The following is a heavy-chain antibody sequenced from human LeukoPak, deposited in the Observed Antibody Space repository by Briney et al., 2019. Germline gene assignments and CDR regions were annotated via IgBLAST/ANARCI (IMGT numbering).Heavy chain of an antibody. V-gene: IGHV4-59*01. CDR1: GGSISSYY. D-gene: IGHD3-3*01. Sequence: SETLSLTCTVSGGSISSYYWSWIRQPPGKGLEWIGYIYYSGSTNYNPSLKSRVTISVDTSKNQFSLKLSSVTAADTAVYYCARGETGIRFSGARDYYYYYMDVWGKGTTVTVSS. CDR2: IYYSGST. CDR3: ARGETGIRFSGARDYYYYYMDV. J-gene: IGHJ6*03.